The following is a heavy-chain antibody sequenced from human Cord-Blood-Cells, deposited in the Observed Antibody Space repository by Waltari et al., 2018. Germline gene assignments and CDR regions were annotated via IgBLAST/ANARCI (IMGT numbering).Heavy chain of an antibody. D-gene: IGHD6-13*01. CDR2: INPNSGGT. CDR3: ARVQAAAGRRFAFDI. CDR1: GYTFTGYY. J-gene: IGHJ3*02. V-gene: IGHV1-2*02. Sequence: QVQLVQSGAEVKKPGASVKVSCKASGYTFTGYYMHWVRQAPGQGLEWMGWINPNSGGTNYAQKFQGRVTMTRDTSISTAYMELSRLSSDDTAVYYCARVQAAAGRRFAFDIWGQGTMVTVSS.